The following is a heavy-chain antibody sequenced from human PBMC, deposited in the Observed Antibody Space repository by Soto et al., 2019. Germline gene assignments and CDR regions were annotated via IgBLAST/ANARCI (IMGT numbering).Heavy chain of an antibody. D-gene: IGHD1-26*01. CDR3: ARGGGIVGAINYNGLDV. J-gene: IGHJ6*01. CDR1: GDSIRKGGDY. V-gene: IGHV4-31*03. CDR2: IYYSGNT. Sequence: SQPLPHTCTVSGDSIRKGGDYWPWKRKRPGKCLEWIGYIYYSGNTYINPTLKSRVTISVDMSENQFSLKLTSLTAADTAVYYCARGGGIVGAINYNGLDVWGQGTSVTVSS.